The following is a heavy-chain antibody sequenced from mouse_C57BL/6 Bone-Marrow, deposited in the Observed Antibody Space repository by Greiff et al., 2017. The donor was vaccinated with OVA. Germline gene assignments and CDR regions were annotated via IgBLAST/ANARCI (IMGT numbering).Heavy chain of an antibody. V-gene: IGHV5-6*01. Sequence: EVKLVESGGDLVKPGGSLKLSCAASGFTFSSYGMSWVRQTPDKRLEWVATISSGGSYTYYPDSVKGRFTISRDNAKNTLYLQMSSLKSEDTAMYYCARPYYDSMYYFDYWGQGTTLTVSS. CDR1: GFTFSSYG. D-gene: IGHD2-4*01. J-gene: IGHJ2*01. CDR2: ISSGGSYT. CDR3: ARPYYDSMYYFDY.